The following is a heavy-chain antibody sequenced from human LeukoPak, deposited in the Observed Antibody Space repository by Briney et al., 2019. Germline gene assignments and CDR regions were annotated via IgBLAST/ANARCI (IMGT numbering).Heavy chain of an antibody. Sequence: SETLSLTCSVSGGSINNYHWSWIRQSPGKGLEWIGFLSNSGSTYYSASLRSRVTISVDTSKNHVSLKLRSVTAADTAVYFCAGRSNLYYFEYWGQGILVTVSS. CDR1: GGSINNYH. J-gene: IGHJ4*02. CDR2: LSNSGST. V-gene: IGHV4-4*08. CDR3: AGRSNLYYFEY. D-gene: IGHD1-26*01.